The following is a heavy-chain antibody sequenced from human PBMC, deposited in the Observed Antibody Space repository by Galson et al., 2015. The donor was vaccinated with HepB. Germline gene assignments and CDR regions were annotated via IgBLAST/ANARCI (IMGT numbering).Heavy chain of an antibody. D-gene: IGHD3-22*01. Sequence: SVKVSCKASGGTFSSYTISWVRQAPGQGLEWMGRIIPILGIANYAQKFQGRVTITADKSTSTAYMELSSLRSEDTAVYYCARDSRRGEGGYYYFDYWGQGTLVTVSS. J-gene: IGHJ4*02. CDR3: ARDSRRGEGGYYYFDY. CDR2: IIPILGIA. CDR1: GGTFSSYT. V-gene: IGHV1-69*04.